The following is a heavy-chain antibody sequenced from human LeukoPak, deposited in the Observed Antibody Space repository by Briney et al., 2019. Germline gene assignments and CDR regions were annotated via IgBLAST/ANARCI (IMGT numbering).Heavy chain of an antibody. D-gene: IGHD1-26*01. CDR1: GFTFSTYN. CDR3: ARDLLGWELHYFDY. Sequence: PGGSLRLSCAASGFTFSTYNMNWVRQAPGKGLEWVSSISGSSSYIYHADSVKGRFSISRDNAKNSLYLQMNSLRAEDTAVYYCARDLLGWELHYFDYWGQGTLVTVSS. V-gene: IGHV3-21*01. J-gene: IGHJ4*02. CDR2: ISGSSSYI.